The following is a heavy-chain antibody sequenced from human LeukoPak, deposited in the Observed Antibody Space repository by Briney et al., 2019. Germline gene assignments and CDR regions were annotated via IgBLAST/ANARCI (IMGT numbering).Heavy chain of an antibody. J-gene: IGHJ4*02. Sequence: SETLSLTCAVYGGSFTRYYWSWIRQSPGKGLEWIGEINHSGSTNYNPSLKSRVTISVDTSKNQFSLKLSSVTATDTAVYYCARVRNDSSGYYYRSFDYWGQGTLVTVSS. V-gene: IGHV4-34*01. D-gene: IGHD3-22*01. CDR1: GGSFTRYY. CDR3: ARVRNDSSGYYYRSFDY. CDR2: INHSGST.